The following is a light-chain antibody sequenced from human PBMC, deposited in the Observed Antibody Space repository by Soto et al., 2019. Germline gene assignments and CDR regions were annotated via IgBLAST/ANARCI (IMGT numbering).Light chain of an antibody. CDR2: GVS. CDR3: QQYGRSLIT. CDR1: QSVSSTY. Sequence: EIVLTQSPGTLSXSPXDRATLSCRASQSVSSTYLAWFQQKPGRAPRLLIYGVSNGATGIPDRFSGSGSGTDFTLTISRLEPEDFAVYFCQQYGRSLITFGQRTRLEI. V-gene: IGKV3-20*01. J-gene: IGKJ5*01.